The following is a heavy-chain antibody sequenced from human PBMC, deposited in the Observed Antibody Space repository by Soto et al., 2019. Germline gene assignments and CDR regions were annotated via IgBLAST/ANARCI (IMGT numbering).Heavy chain of an antibody. D-gene: IGHD6-6*01. J-gene: IGHJ5*02. CDR1: GFTFSSYW. CDR3: ARPLEYSSSIWFDP. CDR2: IKQDGSEK. Sequence: GSLRLSCAASGFTFSSYWMSWVRQAPGKGLEWVANIKQDGSEKYYVDSVKGRFTISRDNAKNSLYLQMNSLRAEDTAVYYCARPLEYSSSIWFDPWGQGTLVTVSS. V-gene: IGHV3-7*03.